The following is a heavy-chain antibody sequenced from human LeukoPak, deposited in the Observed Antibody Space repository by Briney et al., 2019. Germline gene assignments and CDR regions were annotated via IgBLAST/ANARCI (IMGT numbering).Heavy chain of an antibody. D-gene: IGHD3-22*01. J-gene: IGHJ6*02. CDR3: ARVTMDSDSSGYYYYYYYGMDV. CDR2: ISSGSSYI. Sequence: GGSLRLSCAASGFTFCSYSMNWVRQAPGKGLEWVSSISSGSSYIYYADSVKGRFTISRDNAKNSLYLQMNSLRAEDTAVYYCARVTMDSDSSGYYYYYYYGMDVWGQGTTVTVSS. CDR1: GFTFCSYS. V-gene: IGHV3-21*01.